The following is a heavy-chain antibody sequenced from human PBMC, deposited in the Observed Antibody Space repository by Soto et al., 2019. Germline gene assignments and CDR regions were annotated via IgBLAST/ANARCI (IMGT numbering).Heavy chain of an antibody. CDR3: ARGSGGLLPFFDY. CDR2: IIAGNGNT. CDR1: RYTFTNYA. Sequence: QVQLVQSGAELKKPGASVKVSCKASRYTFTNYAIHWVRQAPGQRLEWMGWIIAGNGNTKYSKKFQGRVTITRDISANTAYMDLSSLTSQDTAVYFCARGSGGLLPFFDYWGQGTLVTVSS. D-gene: IGHD1-26*01. J-gene: IGHJ4*02. V-gene: IGHV1-3*01.